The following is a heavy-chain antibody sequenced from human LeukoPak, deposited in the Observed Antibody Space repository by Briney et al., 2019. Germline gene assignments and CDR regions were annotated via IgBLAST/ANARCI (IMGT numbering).Heavy chain of an antibody. J-gene: IGHJ5*02. Sequence: PSETLSLTCTVSGGSISSGSYYWSWIRQPAGKGLEWIGRIYTSGSTNYNPSLKSRVTISVDTSKNQFSLKLSSVTAADTAVYYCARVLSPKYSKIAARDWFDPWGQGTLVTVSS. CDR1: GGSISSGSYY. V-gene: IGHV4-61*02. CDR3: ARVLSPKYSKIAARDWFDP. CDR2: IYTSGST. D-gene: IGHD6-6*01.